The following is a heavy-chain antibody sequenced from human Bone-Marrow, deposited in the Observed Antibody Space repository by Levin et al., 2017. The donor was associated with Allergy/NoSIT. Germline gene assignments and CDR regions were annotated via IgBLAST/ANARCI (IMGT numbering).Heavy chain of an antibody. Sequence: PGGSLRLSCAASGFTFSSFWMHWVRQVPGKGLVWVSRIDNDGSSTEYADSVKGRFTSSRDNAKNTLYLQMNSLRAEDSAVYYCASTLYDILTGLYGMDVWGQGTTVTVSS. CDR3: ASTLYDILTGLYGMDV. CDR2: IDNDGSST. D-gene: IGHD3-9*01. CDR1: GFTFSSFW. V-gene: IGHV3-74*01. J-gene: IGHJ6*02.